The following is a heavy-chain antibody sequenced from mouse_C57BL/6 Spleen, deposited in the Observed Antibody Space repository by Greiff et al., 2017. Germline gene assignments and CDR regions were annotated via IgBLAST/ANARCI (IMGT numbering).Heavy chain of an antibody. CDR1: GFNIKNTY. CDR2: IDPANGNT. CDR3: AIYYDYDGEGSYFDY. J-gene: IGHJ2*01. D-gene: IGHD2-4*01. V-gene: IGHV14-3*01. Sequence: VQLQQSVAELVRPGASVKLSCTASGFNIKNTYMHWVKQRPEQGLEWIGRIDPANGNTKYAPKFQGKATITADTSSNTAYLQLSSLTSEDTAIYYCAIYYDYDGEGSYFDYWGQGTTLTVSS.